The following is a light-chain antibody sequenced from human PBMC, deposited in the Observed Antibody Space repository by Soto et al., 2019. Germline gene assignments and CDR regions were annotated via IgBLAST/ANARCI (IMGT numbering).Light chain of an antibody. V-gene: IGLV2-14*01. Sequence: QSALTQPASVSGSPGQSITISCTGTSSDVGGYNYVSWYQQHPGKAPKLMIYEVSNRPSGVSNRFSGSKSGNTASLTISGLQAEDEADYYCSSYTTSPSPQWVFAGGTKLTVL. CDR2: EVS. J-gene: IGLJ3*02. CDR3: SSYTTSPSPQWV. CDR1: SSDVGGYNY.